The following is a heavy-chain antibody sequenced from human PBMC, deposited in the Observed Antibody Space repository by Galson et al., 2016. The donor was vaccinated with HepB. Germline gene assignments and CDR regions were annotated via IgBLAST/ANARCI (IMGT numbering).Heavy chain of an antibody. CDR2: INPNTGGT. J-gene: IGHJ4*02. D-gene: IGHD3-10*01. V-gene: IGHV1-2*02. Sequence: SVKVSCKASGYTFSGHYVHWVRQAPGQGLEWMGWINPNTGGTKYAQKFQGRVTLTRDTTINTAYMEMTSLRSDDTAVYFCARGTNYYGGGSCPPDLWWGQGTLVTVSS. CDR3: ARGTNYYGGGSCPPDLW. CDR1: GYTFSGHY.